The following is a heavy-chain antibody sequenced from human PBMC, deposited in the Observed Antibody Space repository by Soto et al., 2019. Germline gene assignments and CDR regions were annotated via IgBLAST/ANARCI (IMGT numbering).Heavy chain of an antibody. CDR1: GDILSSPA. CDR3: ARDREATLLIFYI. V-gene: IGHV1-69*01. D-gene: IGHD1-26*01. J-gene: IGHJ3*02. Sequence: QMQLVQSGTEVKTPGSSVKVSCRASGDILSSPAVSWVRQAPGQGLEWMGGIIVHYGTANYAQNFQGRVTITADESTRTAYLELNSLRPNDTAMYYCARDREATLLIFYIWGQGTMVIVSP. CDR2: IIVHYGTA.